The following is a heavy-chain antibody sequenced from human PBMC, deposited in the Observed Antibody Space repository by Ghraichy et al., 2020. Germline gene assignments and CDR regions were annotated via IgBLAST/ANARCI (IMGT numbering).Heavy chain of an antibody. CDR2: ISYDGSNN. D-gene: IGHD2-2*01. Sequence: GGSLRLSCAASGFTFSSYAMHWVRQAPGKGLEWVAVISYDGSNNYYADSVKGRFTISRDNSKNTLYLQMNSLRAEDTAVYYCARDGGDIVVVPAATYYYYMDVWGKGTTVTVSS. J-gene: IGHJ6*03. CDR1: GFTFSSYA. V-gene: IGHV3-30*04. CDR3: ARDGGDIVVVPAATYYYYMDV.